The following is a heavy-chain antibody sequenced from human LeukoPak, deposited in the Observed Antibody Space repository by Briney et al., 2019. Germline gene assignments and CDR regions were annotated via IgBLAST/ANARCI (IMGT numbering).Heavy chain of an antibody. D-gene: IGHD1-26*01. CDR1: GGSISSGSYY. CDR3: ARDPKVGGYDY. V-gene: IGHV4-61*02. Sequence: PSQTLSLTCTVSGGSISSGSYYWNWIRQPAGKGLEWIGRIYTSGSTNYNPSLKSRVAISVDTSKNQFSLKLSSVTAADTAVYYCARDPKVGGYDYWGQGTLVTVSS. CDR2: IYTSGST. J-gene: IGHJ4*02.